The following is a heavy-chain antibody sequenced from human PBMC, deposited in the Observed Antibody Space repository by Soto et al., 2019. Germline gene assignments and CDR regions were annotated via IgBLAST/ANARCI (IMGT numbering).Heavy chain of an antibody. Sequence: EVQLVESGGGLVKPGGSLRLSCAASGFTFSNAWMSWVRQAPGKGLEWVGRIKSKTDGGTTDYAAPVKGRFTISRDDSKNTLYLQMNSLKTEDTAVYYCTTGYDYSNYFYGMDVWGQGTTVTVSS. CDR3: TTGYDYSNYFYGMDV. D-gene: IGHD4-4*01. CDR1: GFTFSNAW. V-gene: IGHV3-15*01. J-gene: IGHJ6*02. CDR2: IKSKTDGGTT.